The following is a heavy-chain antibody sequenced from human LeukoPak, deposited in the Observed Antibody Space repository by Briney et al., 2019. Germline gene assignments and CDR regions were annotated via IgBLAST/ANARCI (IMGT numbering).Heavy chain of an antibody. Sequence: ASVKVSCKASGYTFTSYGISWVRQAPGQGLEWMGWISAYNGNTNYAQKLQGRVTMTTDTSTSTAYMELRSLRSDDTAVYYCARAEIVVVPAASFDPWGQGTLVTVSS. CDR3: ARAEIVVVPAASFDP. CDR1: GYTFTSYG. V-gene: IGHV1-18*01. J-gene: IGHJ5*02. CDR2: ISAYNGNT. D-gene: IGHD2-2*01.